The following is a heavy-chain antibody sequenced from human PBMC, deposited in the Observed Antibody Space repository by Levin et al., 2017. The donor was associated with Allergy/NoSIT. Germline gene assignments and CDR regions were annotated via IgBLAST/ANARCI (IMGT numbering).Heavy chain of an antibody. CDR3: ARDNGGSLDY. Sequence: SEPLSLTCTVSGGSISSYYWSWIRQPPGKGLEWIGYIYYSGSTNYNPSLKSRVTISVDTSKNQFSLKLSSVTAADTAVYYCARDNGGSLDYWGQGTLVTVSS. D-gene: IGHD2-15*01. J-gene: IGHJ4*02. V-gene: IGHV4-59*01. CDR2: IYYSGST. CDR1: GGSISSYY.